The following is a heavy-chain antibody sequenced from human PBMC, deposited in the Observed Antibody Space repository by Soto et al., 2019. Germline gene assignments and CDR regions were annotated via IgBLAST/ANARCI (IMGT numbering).Heavy chain of an antibody. CDR2: IYYSGST. V-gene: IGHV4-30-4*01. CDR3: ARDQAGYYYGSGSSPYGMDV. CDR1: GGSISSGDYY. J-gene: IGHJ6*02. Sequence: SETLSLTCTVSGGSISSGDYYWSWIRQPPGKGLEWIGYIYYSGSTYYDPSLKSRVTISVDTSKNQFSLKLSSVTAADTAVYYCARDQAGYYYGSGSSPYGMDVWGQGTTVTVSS. D-gene: IGHD3-10*01.